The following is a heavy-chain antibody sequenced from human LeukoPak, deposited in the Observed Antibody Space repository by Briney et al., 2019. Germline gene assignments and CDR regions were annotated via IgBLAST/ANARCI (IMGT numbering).Heavy chain of an antibody. CDR1: EFSVGSNY. D-gene: IGHD6-13*01. J-gene: IGHJ5*02. CDR2: ISSSGSTI. CDR3: ARDRLGAAAGTADVNWFDP. Sequence: GGSLRLSCAASEFSVGSNYMTWVRQAPGKGLEWVSYISSSGSTIYYADSVKGRFTISRDNAKNSLYLQMNSLRAEDTAVYYCARDRLGAAAGTADVNWFDPWGQGTLVTVSS. V-gene: IGHV3-11*01.